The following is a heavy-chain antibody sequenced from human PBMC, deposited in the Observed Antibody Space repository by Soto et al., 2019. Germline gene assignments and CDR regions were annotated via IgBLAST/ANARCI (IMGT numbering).Heavy chain of an antibody. J-gene: IGHJ6*02. CDR2: IYYSGST. Sequence: PSETLSLTCTVSGGSISSYYWSWIRQPPGKGLEWIGYIYYSGSTNYNPSLKSRVTISVDTSKNQFSLKLSSVTAADTAVYYCASGGRAPLELYYYNYCGMDVWGQGTTVTVSS. CDR3: ASGGRAPLELYYYNYCGMDV. D-gene: IGHD1-7*01. V-gene: IGHV4-59*01. CDR1: GGSISSYY.